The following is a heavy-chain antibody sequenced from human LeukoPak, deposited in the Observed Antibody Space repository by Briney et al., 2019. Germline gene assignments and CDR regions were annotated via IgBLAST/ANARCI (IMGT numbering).Heavy chain of an antibody. J-gene: IGHJ5*02. D-gene: IGHD1-26*01. V-gene: IGHV4-4*07. CDR3: ARVRRRSYYDWFDP. CDR1: GGSISSYY. Sequence: PSETLSLTCTVSGGSISSYYWSWIRQPAGKGLEWIGRIYTSGSTNYNPSLKSRVTMSVDTSKNQFSLKLSSVTAADTAVYYCARVRRRSYYDWFDPWGQGTLVTVSS. CDR2: IYTSGST.